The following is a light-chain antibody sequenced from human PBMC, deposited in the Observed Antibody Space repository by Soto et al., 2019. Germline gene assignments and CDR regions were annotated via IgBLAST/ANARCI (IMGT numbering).Light chain of an antibody. Sequence: QSALTQPASVSGSPGQSITISCTGTSSDIGSYNLVSWYQHHPGKAPKLMIYEVSKRPSGVSNRFSGSRSGNTASLTISGLQAEDEDEYYCCSYGDSSIYVLFGGGTQLTVL. V-gene: IGLV2-23*02. J-gene: IGLJ2*01. CDR1: SSDIGSYNL. CDR2: EVS. CDR3: CSYGDSSIYVL.